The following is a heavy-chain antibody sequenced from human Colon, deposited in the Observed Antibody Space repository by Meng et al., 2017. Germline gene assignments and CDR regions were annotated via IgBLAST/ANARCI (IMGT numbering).Heavy chain of an antibody. CDR3: ARGSWGFPDF. J-gene: IGHJ4*02. V-gene: IGHV1-46*01. CDR2: ISPNVGST. Sequence: ASVKVSCKTSGYTFSSYYMHLVRQAPGQGLEWMGVISPNVGSTNYAQKFLGRVTMTRDTSTSTVYMELSSLRSEDTAVYYCARGSWGFPDFWGQGTLVTVSS. D-gene: IGHD3-10*01. CDR1: GYTFSSYY.